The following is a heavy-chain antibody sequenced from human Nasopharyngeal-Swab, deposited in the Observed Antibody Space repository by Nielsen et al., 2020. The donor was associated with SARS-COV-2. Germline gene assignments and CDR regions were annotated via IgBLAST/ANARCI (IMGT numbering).Heavy chain of an antibody. D-gene: IGHD3-22*01. J-gene: IGHJ3*02. CDR3: ASDPYYDTSDDAFDI. Sequence: WLRQAPGKGLEWVSSISSSSSYIYYADSVKGRFTISRDNAKNSLYLQMNSLRAEDTAVYYCASDPYYDTSDDAFDIWGQGTMVTVSS. CDR2: ISSSSSYI. V-gene: IGHV3-21*01.